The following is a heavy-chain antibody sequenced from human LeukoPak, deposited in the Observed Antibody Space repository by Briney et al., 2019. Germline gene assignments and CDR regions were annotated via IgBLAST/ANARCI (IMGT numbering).Heavy chain of an antibody. J-gene: IGHJ6*03. CDR1: GGSFSSHY. V-gene: IGHV4-59*11. CDR3: ARIPQVNYYYMDF. CDR2: IYYIGST. Sequence: ETLSLTCTVSGGSFSSHYWSWVRQPPGKGLEWIGYIYYIGSTNYNPSLKSRVTISVDTSKNQFSLKLSSVTAADTAVYYWARIPQVNYYYMDFWGKGTTVTVSS.